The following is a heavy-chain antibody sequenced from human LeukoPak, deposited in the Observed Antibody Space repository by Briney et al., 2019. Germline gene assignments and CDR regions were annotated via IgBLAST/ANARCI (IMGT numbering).Heavy chain of an antibody. V-gene: IGHV3-23*01. D-gene: IGHD1-26*01. CDR1: GFTFKNYA. J-gene: IGHJ4*02. CDR3: AKEYSGSYRYGPRGHLGSSPGDY. Sequence: PGGSLRLSCAASGFTFKNYAMSWVRQAPGKGLEWVSAISGSGGSTYYADSVKGRFTISRDNSKNTLYLQMNSLRAEDTAVYYCAKEYSGSYRYGPRGHLGSSPGDYWGQGTLVTVSS. CDR2: ISGSGGST.